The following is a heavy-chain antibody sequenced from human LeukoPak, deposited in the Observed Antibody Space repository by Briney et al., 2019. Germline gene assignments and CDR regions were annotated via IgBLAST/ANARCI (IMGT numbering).Heavy chain of an antibody. CDR1: GFTFSHSY. CDR2: IDIDGNT. CDR3: ARDMNYNLDY. D-gene: IGHD1-7*01. Sequence: GGSLRLSCAASGFTFSHSYIHWVRQAPGKGLVWVSRIDIDGNTVYADPVKGRFTISRDNAKSTLYLEMNSLRTEDTAVYYCARDMNYNLDYWGPGTLVTVSP. V-gene: IGHV3-74*01. J-gene: IGHJ4*02.